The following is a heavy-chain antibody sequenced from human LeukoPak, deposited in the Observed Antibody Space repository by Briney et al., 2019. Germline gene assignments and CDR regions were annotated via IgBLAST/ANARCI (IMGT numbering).Heavy chain of an antibody. CDR3: VRRGDTRWFDP. CDR1: GYNFPNYW. Sequence: GESLKISCQASGYNFPNYWIAWVRQMPGKGPEWMGIIYPGTYDTRYSPSFRGQVTISADKSISTAYVQWNSLQASDTAMYYCVRRGDTRWFDPWGQGTLVIVSS. V-gene: IGHV5-51*01. J-gene: IGHJ5*02. CDR2: IYPGTYDT. D-gene: IGHD5-18*01.